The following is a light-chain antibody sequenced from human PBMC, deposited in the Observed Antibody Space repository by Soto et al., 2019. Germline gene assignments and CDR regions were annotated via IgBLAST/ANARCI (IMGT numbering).Light chain of an antibody. Sequence: QSVLTQPASVSGSPGQSISVSCTGTSGDVGSYDLVSRYQQHPGKAPKLIIHEANKRPSGVSNRFSGSKSGNTASLTISGLHAEDEADYYCCSYAGSGTYVFGTGTKVTVL. V-gene: IGLV2-23*01. CDR3: CSYAGSGTYV. CDR2: EAN. CDR1: SGDVGSYDL. J-gene: IGLJ1*01.